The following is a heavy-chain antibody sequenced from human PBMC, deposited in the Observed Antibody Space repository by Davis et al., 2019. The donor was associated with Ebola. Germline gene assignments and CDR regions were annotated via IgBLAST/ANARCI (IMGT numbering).Heavy chain of an antibody. CDR1: GGTFSSYA. V-gene: IGHV1-18*01. CDR3: ARDPDIVH. Sequence: ASVKVSCKASGGTFSSYAISWVRQAPGQGLEWMGWISAYNGNTNYAQKLQGRVTMTTDTSTSTAYMELRSLSSDDTAVYYCARDPDIVHWGQGTLVTVSS. J-gene: IGHJ4*02. CDR2: ISAYNGNT. D-gene: IGHD3-16*02.